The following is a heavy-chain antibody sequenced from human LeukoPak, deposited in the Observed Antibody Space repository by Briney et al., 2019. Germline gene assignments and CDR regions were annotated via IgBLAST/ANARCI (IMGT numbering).Heavy chain of an antibody. CDR1: GYSISSGYY. J-gene: IGHJ5*02. D-gene: IGHD1-26*01. CDR2: IYHSGST. V-gene: IGHV4-38-2*02. CDR3: ARARGSGSYLTFDP. Sequence: PSETLSLTCTVSGYSISSGYYWGWIRQPPGKGLEWIGSIYHSGSTYYNPSLKSRVTISVDTSKNQFSLKLSSVTAADTAVYYCARARGSGSYLTFDPWGQGTLVTVSS.